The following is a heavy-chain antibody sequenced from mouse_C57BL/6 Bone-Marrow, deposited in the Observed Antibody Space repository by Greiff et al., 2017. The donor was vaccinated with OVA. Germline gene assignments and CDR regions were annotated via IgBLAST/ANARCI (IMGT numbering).Heavy chain of an antibody. CDR2: IYPRSGNT. J-gene: IGHJ1*03. CDR1: GYTFTSYG. D-gene: IGHD2-5*01. V-gene: IGHV1-81*01. Sequence: VQLQQSGAELARPGASVKLSCKASGYTFTSYGISWVKQRTGQGLEWIGEIYPRSGNTYYNEKFKGKATLTADKSSSTAYMELRSLTSEDSAVYFCARGSNLWYFDVWGTGTTVTVSS. CDR3: ARGSNLWYFDV.